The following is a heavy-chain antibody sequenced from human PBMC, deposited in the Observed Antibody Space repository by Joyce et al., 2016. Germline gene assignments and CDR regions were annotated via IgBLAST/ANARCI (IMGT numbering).Heavy chain of an antibody. Sequence: QVQLVQSGAEVKKPGASVKVSCKASGYTFTGYYIHWVRQAPGQGLEWRGWINPNSGGTNDAQKFQGRVTMTRDTSISTAYMEVSRLRSDDTAVYYCAKTVLGAIHVWTNYFDPWGQGTLVTVSS. D-gene: IGHD5-18*01. CDR1: GYTFTGYY. CDR3: AKTVLGAIHVWTNYFDP. CDR2: INPNSGGT. V-gene: IGHV1-2*02. J-gene: IGHJ5*02.